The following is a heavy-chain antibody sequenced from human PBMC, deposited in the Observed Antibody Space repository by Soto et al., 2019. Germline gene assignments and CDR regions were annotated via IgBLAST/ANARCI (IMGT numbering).Heavy chain of an antibody. J-gene: IGHJ6*02. CDR2: IYPGDSNT. D-gene: IGHD3-3*01. V-gene: IGHV5-51*01. CDR3: ERYAYDFWFVHATPRSYYGRVV. Sequence: PGESLKISCKGSGYSFTSYWIGWVRQMPGKGLEWMGIIYPGDSNTRYSPSLQGQVTISVDKSISTAYLQWSSLKATDTAMYYCERYAYDFWFVHATPRSYYGRVVWCQGPTVAVSS. CDR1: GYSFTSYW.